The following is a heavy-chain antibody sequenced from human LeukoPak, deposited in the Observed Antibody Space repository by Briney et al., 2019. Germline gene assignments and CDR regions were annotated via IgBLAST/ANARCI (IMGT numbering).Heavy chain of an antibody. D-gene: IGHD7-27*01. V-gene: IGHV4-4*02. CDR3: ARTSLAGTYYFDY. J-gene: IGHJ4*02. Sequence: SGTLSLTCAVSGGSISSSNWWSWVRQPPGKGLEWIGEIYHSGSTNYNPSLKSRVTISVDKSKNQFSLKLSSVTAADTAAYYCARTSLAGTYYFDYWGQGTLVTVSS. CDR2: IYHSGST. CDR1: GGSISSSNW.